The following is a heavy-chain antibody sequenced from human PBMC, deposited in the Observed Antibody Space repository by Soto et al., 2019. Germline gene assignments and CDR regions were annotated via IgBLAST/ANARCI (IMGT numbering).Heavy chain of an antibody. J-gene: IGHJ3*02. CDR3: ARDYGDYAFDAFDI. CDR2: IYYSGST. D-gene: IGHD4-17*01. Sequence: QVQLQESGPGLVKPSETLSLTCTVSGGSISSYYWSWIRQPPGKGLEWIGYIYYSGSTNYNPPLKSRVTISVDTSKNQFSLKLSSVTAADTAVYYCARDYGDYAFDAFDIWGQGTMVTVSS. V-gene: IGHV4-59*01. CDR1: GGSISSYY.